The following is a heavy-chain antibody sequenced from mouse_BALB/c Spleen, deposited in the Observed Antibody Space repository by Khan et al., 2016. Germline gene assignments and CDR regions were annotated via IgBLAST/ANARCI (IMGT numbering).Heavy chain of an antibody. D-gene: IGHD2-12*01. J-gene: IGHJ4*01. CDR3: ARLRRVYAMDS. V-gene: IGHV3-6*02. CDR1: GYSITSGYG. Sequence: EVQLQESGPGLVKPSQSLSLTCTVTGYSITSGYGWNWIRQFPGNNLEWMGYISYDGSNNYNPSLKNRISIARDTSKNQFFLQLNSVTTEDTATYYCARLRRVYAMDSWGQGTSVTVSS. CDR2: ISYDGSN.